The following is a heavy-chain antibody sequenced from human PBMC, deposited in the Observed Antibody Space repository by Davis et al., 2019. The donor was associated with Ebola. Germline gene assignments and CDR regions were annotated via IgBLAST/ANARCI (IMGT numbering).Heavy chain of an antibody. J-gene: IGHJ4*02. CDR3: ARLDYGGKGSDY. D-gene: IGHD4-23*01. CDR2: IYPGDSTT. V-gene: IGHV5-51*01. CDR1: GYNLTTYW. Sequence: GESLKISCKGSGYNLTTYWIAWVRQMPGKGVEWMAMIYPGDSTTKYNPSFQGLVTISADKSISTAYLQWSSLKASDTAMYYCARLDYGGKGSDYWGQGTLVTVSS.